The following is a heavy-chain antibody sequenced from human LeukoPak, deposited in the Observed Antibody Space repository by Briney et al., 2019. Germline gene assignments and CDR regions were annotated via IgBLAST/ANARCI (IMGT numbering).Heavy chain of an antibody. V-gene: IGHV4-39*07. Sequence: SETLSLTCTVSGGSISSTNYFWGWIRQPPGKGLEWIGEVNLQGSTNYNPSLKSRVAISVDKSENHISLKLTSVTAADTAVYYCAKVVVKRYWYFDLWGRGTLVTVSS. J-gene: IGHJ2*01. D-gene: IGHD3-22*01. CDR3: AKVVVKRYWYFDL. CDR2: VNLQGST. CDR1: GGSISSTNYF.